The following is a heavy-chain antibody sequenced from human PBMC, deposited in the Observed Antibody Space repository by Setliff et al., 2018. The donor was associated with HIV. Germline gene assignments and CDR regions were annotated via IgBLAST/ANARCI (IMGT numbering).Heavy chain of an antibody. J-gene: IGHJ4*02. CDR3: ARGRSFYDPGGLDY. V-gene: IGHV4-4*09. CDR2: IYTSGST. D-gene: IGHD3-22*01. Sequence: SETLSLTCTVSGGSISSYYWSWIRQPPGTGMEWIGYIYTSGSTNSHHSLKSRVSISVDTSKNQFYLKLSSVTAADTAVYSCARGRSFYDPGGLDYWGQGTLVTVSS. CDR1: GGSISSYY.